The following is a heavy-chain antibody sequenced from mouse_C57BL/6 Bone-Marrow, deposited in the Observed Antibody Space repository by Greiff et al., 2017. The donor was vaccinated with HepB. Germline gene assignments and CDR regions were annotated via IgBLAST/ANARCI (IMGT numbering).Heavy chain of an antibody. CDR3: ARKTYYSNYYYFDY. Sequence: VMLVESGPGLVQPSQSLSITCTVSGFSFTSYGVHWVRQSPGKGLEWLGVIWSGGSTDYNAAFISRLSISKYNSKSQVFFKMNSLQADDTAIYYCARKTYYSNYYYFDYWGQGTTLTVSS. D-gene: IGHD2-5*01. CDR2: IWSGGST. V-gene: IGHV2-2*01. J-gene: IGHJ2*01. CDR1: GFSFTSYG.